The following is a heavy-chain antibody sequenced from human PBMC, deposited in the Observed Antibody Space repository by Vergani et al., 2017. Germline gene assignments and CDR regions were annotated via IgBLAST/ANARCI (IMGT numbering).Heavy chain of an antibody. D-gene: IGHD5-12*01. CDR2: MNPNSGNT. Sequence: QVQLVQSGAEVKKPGASVKVSCKASGYTFTSYDINWVRQATGQGLEWMGWMNPNSGNTGYAQKFQGRVTMTRNTSISTAYMELSSLRSEDTAVYYCARAVTIVATSTDPVRWFDPWGQGTLVTVSS. J-gene: IGHJ5*02. V-gene: IGHV1-8*01. CDR3: ARAVTIVATSTDPVRWFDP. CDR1: GYTFTSYD.